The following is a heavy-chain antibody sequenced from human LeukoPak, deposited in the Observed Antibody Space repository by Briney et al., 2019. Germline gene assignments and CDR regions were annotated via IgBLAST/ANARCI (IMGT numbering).Heavy chain of an antibody. Sequence: GGSLRLSCAASGFTFDDYAMHWVRQAPVKGLEWVSGISWNSGSIGYADSVKGRFTISRDNAKNSLYLQMNSLRAEDTALYYCAKDKSPYYYDSSGYPDYWGQGTLVTVSS. CDR1: GFTFDDYA. CDR3: AKDKSPYYYDSSGYPDY. D-gene: IGHD3-22*01. V-gene: IGHV3-9*01. CDR2: ISWNSGSI. J-gene: IGHJ4*02.